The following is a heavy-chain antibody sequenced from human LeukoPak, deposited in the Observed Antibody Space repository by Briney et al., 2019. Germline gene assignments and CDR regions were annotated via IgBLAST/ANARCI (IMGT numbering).Heavy chain of an antibody. CDR2: IWYDGSNK. J-gene: IGHJ5*02. V-gene: IGHV3-33*01. CDR3: ARDRFDP. Sequence: PGGSLRLSCAASGFTFIRYGMHWVGQAPGKGLEWVAVIWYDGSNKYYADSVKGRFTISRDSSNTTLDLERTSLRGEDTAVYYCARDRFDPWGQGTLVTVSS. CDR1: GFTFIRYG.